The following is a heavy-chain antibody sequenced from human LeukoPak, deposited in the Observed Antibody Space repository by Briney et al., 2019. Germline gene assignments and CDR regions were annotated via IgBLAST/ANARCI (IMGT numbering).Heavy chain of an antibody. V-gene: IGHV4-59*08. CDR2: IYYSGST. J-gene: IGHJ5*02. CDR3: ARLGVRYITSSWWFDP. CDR1: GGSINSYY. D-gene: IGHD6-6*01. Sequence: PSETLSLTCTVSGGSINSYYRSWIRQPPGKGLEWIGYIYYSGSTNYSPSLKSRVTISVDTSKNQFSLKLSSVTAADTAVYYCARLGVRYITSSWWFDPWGQGTLVTVSS.